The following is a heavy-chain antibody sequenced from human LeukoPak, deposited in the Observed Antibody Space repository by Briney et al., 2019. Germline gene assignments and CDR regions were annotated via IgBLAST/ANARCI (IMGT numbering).Heavy chain of an antibody. V-gene: IGHV4-61*02. CDR1: GYSISSGYY. CDR2: IYTSGST. J-gene: IGHJ6*03. D-gene: IGHD3-10*01. CDR3: ARVAGSGKVYYYYYMDV. Sequence: SETLSLTCTVSGYSISSGYYWSWIRPPAGKGLEWIGRIYTSGSTNYNPSLKSRVTISVDTSKNQFSLKLSSVTAADTAVYYCARVAGSGKVYYYYYMDVWGKGTTVTVSS.